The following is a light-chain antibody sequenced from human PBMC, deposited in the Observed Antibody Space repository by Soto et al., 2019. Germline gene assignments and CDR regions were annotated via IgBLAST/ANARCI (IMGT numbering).Light chain of an antibody. Sequence: DIQMTQSPSTLSASVGDTVTITCRASESIYNCLAWYKQIPGKAPQLLIYTTSTLEGGVPSRFSGSGSGAEYTLTISSLQPDDFSTYYCQEYNTNPRTFGQGTRV. V-gene: IGKV1-5*03. CDR1: ESIYNC. CDR2: TTS. J-gene: IGKJ1*01. CDR3: QEYNTNPRT.